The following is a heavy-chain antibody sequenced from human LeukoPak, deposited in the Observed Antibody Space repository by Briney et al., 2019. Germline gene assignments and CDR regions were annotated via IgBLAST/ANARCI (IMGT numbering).Heavy chain of an antibody. CDR1: GGSISSGGYY. V-gene: IGHV4-30-2*01. CDR2: IYHSGST. Sequence: PSETLSLTCTVSGGSISSGGYYWSWIRQPPGKGLEWIGYIYHSGSTYYNPSLKSRVTISVDRSKNQFSLKLSSVTAADTAVYYCARRVGITIFGVDRGPDYYYYMDVWGKGTTVTVSS. CDR3: ARRVGITIFGVDRGPDYYYYMDV. D-gene: IGHD3-3*01. J-gene: IGHJ6*03.